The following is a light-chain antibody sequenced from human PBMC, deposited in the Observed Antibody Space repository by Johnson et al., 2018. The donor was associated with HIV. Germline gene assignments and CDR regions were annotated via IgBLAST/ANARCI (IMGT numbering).Light chain of an antibody. J-gene: IGLJ1*01. CDR2: EDN. CDR1: SSNVGNNV. CDR3: GTWDSSLRTGF. V-gene: IGLV1-51*02. Sequence: QSVLTQPPSMSAAPGQKVTISCSGSSSNVGNNVVSWYQQLPGTAPKVLISEDNKRPSGIPDRFSGSKSATSATLGITGLQTGDEADYYCGTWDSSLRTGFFGTGTKVTVL.